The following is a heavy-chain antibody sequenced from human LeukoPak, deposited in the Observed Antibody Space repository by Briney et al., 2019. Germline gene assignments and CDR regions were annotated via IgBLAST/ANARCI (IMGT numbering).Heavy chain of an antibody. CDR1: GFTFTNYG. V-gene: IGHV3-30*03. J-gene: IGHJ4*02. CDR3: ARDLSPVVRASPMGY. Sequence: GGSLRLSCAASGFTFTNYGIHWVRQAPGRGLEWVALITYDGYYKYYSDSVKGRFTISSDTSKNTLYLQMNSLRAEDTAVYYCARDLSPVVRASPMGYWGQGTPVTDSS. D-gene: IGHD3-10*01. CDR2: ITYDGYYK.